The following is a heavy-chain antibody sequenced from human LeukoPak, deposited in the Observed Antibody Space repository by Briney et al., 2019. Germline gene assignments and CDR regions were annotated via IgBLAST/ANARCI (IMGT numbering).Heavy chain of an antibody. Sequence: PGGSLRLSCAASGFTFSSYSMNWVRQAPGKGLEWVSYISSSSSTIYYADSVKGRFTIPRDNAKNSLYLQMNSLRDEDTAVYYCALSGYSSSWSPRYYYGMDVWGQGTTVTVSS. D-gene: IGHD6-13*01. J-gene: IGHJ6*02. CDR2: ISSSSSTI. CDR1: GFTFSSYS. V-gene: IGHV3-48*02. CDR3: ALSGYSSSWSPRYYYGMDV.